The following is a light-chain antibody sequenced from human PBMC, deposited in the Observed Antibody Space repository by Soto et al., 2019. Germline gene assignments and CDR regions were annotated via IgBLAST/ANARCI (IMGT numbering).Light chain of an antibody. V-gene: IGKV1-39*01. J-gene: IGKJ2*03. CDR2: AGS. CDR3: QHTYITPFS. Sequence: IQMTQSPSSLSASVGDRVTITCRASRPISTSLNWYQHKPGRAPRILIYAGSSLLSGVPSRFTGSGSGTEFTLTITSLQPEDFATYYCQHTYITPFSFGQGTYL. CDR1: RPISTS.